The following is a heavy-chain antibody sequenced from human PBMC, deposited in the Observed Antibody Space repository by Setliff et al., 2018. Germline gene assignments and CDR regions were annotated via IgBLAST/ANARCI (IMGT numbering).Heavy chain of an antibody. D-gene: IGHD4-17*01. V-gene: IGHV3-30*03. CDR3: ARGPLGDYADFYYYMDV. J-gene: IGHJ6*03. CDR1: GFPFSTYW. Sequence: PGGSLRLSCAASGFPFSTYWLNWVRQAPGKGLEWVATISDDGSNEFYADSVKGRFTVFRDNSKNTLYLQMSSPTTEDKAVYYCARGPLGDYADFYYYMDVWGMGTTVTVSS. CDR2: ISDDGSNE.